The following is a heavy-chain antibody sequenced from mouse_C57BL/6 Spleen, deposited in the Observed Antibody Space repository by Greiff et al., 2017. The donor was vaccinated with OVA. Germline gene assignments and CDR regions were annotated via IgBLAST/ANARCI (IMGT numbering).Heavy chain of an antibody. CDR2: IDPSDNET. CDR1: GYTFTSYW. V-gene: IGHV1-52*01. J-gene: IGHJ4*01. Sequence: QVQLQQPGAELVRPGSSVKLSCKASGYTFTSYWMHWVKQRPIQGLEWIGNIDPSDNETHYNQKFKDKATLTVDKSSSTAYMQLSSLTSEDSAVYYCARGIDSNYYAMDYWGQGTSVTVSS. CDR3: ARGIDSNYYAMDY.